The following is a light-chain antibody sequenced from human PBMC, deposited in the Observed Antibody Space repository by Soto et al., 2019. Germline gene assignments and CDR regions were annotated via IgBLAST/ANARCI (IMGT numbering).Light chain of an antibody. Sequence: QSVLTQPPSVSGSPGQSVTISCTGTSSDVGSYNRVSWYQQPPGTAPKLMIYDVSNRPSGVPDRFSGSKSGNAASLTITGLQAEDEADYYCSSYTSSTTYAFGTGTKSPS. CDR2: DVS. CDR3: SSYTSSTTYA. CDR1: SSDVGSYNR. V-gene: IGLV2-18*02. J-gene: IGLJ1*01.